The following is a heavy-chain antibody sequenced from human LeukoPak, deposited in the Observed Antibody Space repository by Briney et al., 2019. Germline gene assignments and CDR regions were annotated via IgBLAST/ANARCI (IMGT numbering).Heavy chain of an antibody. J-gene: IGHJ4*02. D-gene: IGHD3-22*01. Sequence: KPGGSLRLSCAASGFTFSSYSMNWVRQAPGKGLEWGSSNSSSSSYIYYADSVKGRFTISRDNAKNSLYLQMNSLRAEDTAVYYCARGPSITMIVVEYDYWGQGTLVTVSS. V-gene: IGHV3-21*01. CDR2: NSSSSSYI. CDR3: ARGPSITMIVVEYDY. CDR1: GFTFSSYS.